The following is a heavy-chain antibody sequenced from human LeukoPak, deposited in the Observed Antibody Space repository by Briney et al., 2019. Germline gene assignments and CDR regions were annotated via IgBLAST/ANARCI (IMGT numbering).Heavy chain of an antibody. CDR2: INPNSGGT. V-gene: IGHV1-2*02. Sequence: ASVKVSCKASGYAFTGYYMHWVRQAPGQGLEWMGWINPNSGGTNYAQKFQGRVTMTRDTSISTAYMELSRLRSDDTAVYYCARDRGDDYRDYDYWGQGTLVTVSS. D-gene: IGHD4-17*01. J-gene: IGHJ4*02. CDR1: GYAFTGYY. CDR3: ARDRGDDYRDYDY.